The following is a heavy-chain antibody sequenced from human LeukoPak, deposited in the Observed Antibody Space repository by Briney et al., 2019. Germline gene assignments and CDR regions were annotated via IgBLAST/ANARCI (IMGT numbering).Heavy chain of an antibody. Sequence: SQTLSLTCTVSGSISSGSYYWSWIRQPAGKGLEWIGRIYTSGSTNYNPSLESRVTISIDTSKNQFSLKLTSLTAADTAVYYCAREGQQLVPPLDYWGQGTLVTVSS. V-gene: IGHV4-61*02. CDR3: AREGQQLVPPLDY. CDR2: IYTSGST. J-gene: IGHJ4*02. D-gene: IGHD6-6*01. CDR1: GSISSGSYY.